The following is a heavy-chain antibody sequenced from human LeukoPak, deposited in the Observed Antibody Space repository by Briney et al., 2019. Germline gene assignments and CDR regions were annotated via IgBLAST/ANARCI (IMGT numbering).Heavy chain of an antibody. CDR2: IIPIFGTA. CDR3: AREWDIVVDGAFDI. V-gene: IGHV1-69*06. Sequence: GASVKVSFKASGGTFSSYAISWVRQAPGQGLEWMGGIIPIFGTANYAQKFQGRVTITADKSTSTAYMELSSLRSEDTAVYYCAREWDIVVDGAFDIWGQETMVTVSS. CDR1: GGTFSSYA. J-gene: IGHJ3*02. D-gene: IGHD2-2*01.